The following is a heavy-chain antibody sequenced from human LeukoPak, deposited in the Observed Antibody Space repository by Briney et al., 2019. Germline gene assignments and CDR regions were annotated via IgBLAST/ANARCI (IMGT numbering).Heavy chain of an antibody. CDR3: ARGGSPYYMDV. J-gene: IGHJ6*03. D-gene: IGHD1-26*01. Sequence: PGGSLRLSCAASGFTFSSYAMHWVRQAPGKGLEWVAVISYDGSNKYYADSVKGRFTISRDNSKNTLYLQMGSLRAEDMAVYYCARGGSPYYMDVWGKGTTVTVSS. CDR2: ISYDGSNK. V-gene: IGHV3-30-3*01. CDR1: GFTFSSYA.